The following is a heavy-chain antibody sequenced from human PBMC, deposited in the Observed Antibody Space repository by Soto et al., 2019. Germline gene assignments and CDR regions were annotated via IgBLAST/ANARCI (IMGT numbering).Heavy chain of an antibody. Sequence: PGESLKISCKGSGYDFTSYWIGWVRQMPGKVMEWMGIIYPGDSDTRYSPSFQGQVTIPADNSISTAYLQWSSLKASDTAMYYCARPVIAAAGTSLGPYDAFDIWGQGTMVTVSS. CDR2: IYPGDSDT. CDR3: ARPVIAAAGTSLGPYDAFDI. V-gene: IGHV5-51*01. J-gene: IGHJ3*02. D-gene: IGHD6-13*01. CDR1: GYDFTSYW.